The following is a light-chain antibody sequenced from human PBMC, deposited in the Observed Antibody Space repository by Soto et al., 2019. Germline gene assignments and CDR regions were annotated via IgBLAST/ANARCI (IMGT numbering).Light chain of an antibody. J-gene: IGKJ4*01. CDR2: DAS. CDR3: QQRSNWPP. V-gene: IGKV3-11*01. CDR1: QSVSTH. Sequence: EIVLTQSPATLSLSPGERATLSCRASQSVSTHLAWYQQKPGQAPRLLIYDASNRATGIPARFSGSGSGTDFTLTITSLEPEDFAVYYCQQRSNWPPFGGGTKVEIK.